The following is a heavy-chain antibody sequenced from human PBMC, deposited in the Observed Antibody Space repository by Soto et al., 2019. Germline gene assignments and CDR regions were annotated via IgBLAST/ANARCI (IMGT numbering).Heavy chain of an antibody. J-gene: IGHJ4*02. CDR2: IYYSGST. V-gene: IGHV4-59*01. Sequence: SETLFLTCTVSGGSISSYYWSWIRQPPGKGLEWIGYIYYSGSTNYNPSLKSRVTISVDTSKNQFSLKLSSVTAADTAVYYCARTQLELKYFDYWGQGTLVTVSS. CDR3: ARTQLELKYFDY. D-gene: IGHD1-7*01. CDR1: GGSISSYY.